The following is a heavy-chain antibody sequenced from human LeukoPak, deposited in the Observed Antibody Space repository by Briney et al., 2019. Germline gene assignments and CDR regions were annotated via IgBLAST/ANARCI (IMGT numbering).Heavy chain of an antibody. V-gene: IGHV5-51*01. CDR2: IYPGDSDT. CDR3: ARTAMVRGVYYYYMDV. Sequence: GESLKISCKGSGYSFTSYWIGWVRQMPGKGLEWMGIIYPGDSDTRYSPSFQGQVTISADKSISTAYLQWSSLKASDTAMYYCARTAMVRGVYYYYMDVWGKGTTVTISS. J-gene: IGHJ6*03. CDR1: GYSFTSYW. D-gene: IGHD3-10*01.